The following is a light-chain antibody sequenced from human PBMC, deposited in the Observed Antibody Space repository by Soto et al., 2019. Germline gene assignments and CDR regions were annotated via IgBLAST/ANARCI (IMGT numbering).Light chain of an antibody. Sequence: EIVMTQSPATLSVSPGERATLSCRASQSVSGYLAWYQQKPGQAPRLLIYGASTRATGIPARFSGSGSGTEFTLTISSLQSEDFAVYYCQQYDNWPGTFGQGAKVEI. CDR3: QQYDNWPGT. V-gene: IGKV3-15*01. J-gene: IGKJ1*01. CDR1: QSVSGY. CDR2: GAS.